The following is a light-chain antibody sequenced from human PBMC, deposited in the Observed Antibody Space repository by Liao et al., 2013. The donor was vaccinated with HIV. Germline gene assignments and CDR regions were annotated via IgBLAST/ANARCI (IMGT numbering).Light chain of an antibody. J-gene: IGLJ3*02. CDR2: YDY. Sequence: SSVLTQPPSVSVAPGKTATITCGGNNIGSKSVHWYQQKPGQAPLLVIYYDYDRPSGIPERFSGSNSGNTATLTINGTQTMDEADYYCQAWDSSTRVFGGGTKLTVL. CDR1: NIGSKS. V-gene: IGLV3-21*01. CDR3: QAWDSSTRV.